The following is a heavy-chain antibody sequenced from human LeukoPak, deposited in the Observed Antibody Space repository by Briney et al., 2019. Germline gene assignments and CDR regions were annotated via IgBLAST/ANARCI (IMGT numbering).Heavy chain of an antibody. CDR3: AKDIVVVPDPYYYYYMDV. CDR2: ITPNSGGT. J-gene: IGHJ6*03. Sequence: ASVKVSCKASGYTFTGYYMHWVRQAPGQGLEWMGWITPNSGGTNYAQKFQGRVTMTSDTTISTAYMELSSLRSDDTAVYYCAKDIVVVPDPYYYYYMDVWGKGTTVTISS. D-gene: IGHD2-2*01. V-gene: IGHV1-2*02. CDR1: GYTFTGYY.